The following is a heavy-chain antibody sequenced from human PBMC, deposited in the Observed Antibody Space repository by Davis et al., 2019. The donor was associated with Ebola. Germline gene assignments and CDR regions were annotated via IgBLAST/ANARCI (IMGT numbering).Heavy chain of an antibody. D-gene: IGHD1-26*01. CDR2: INPNSGST. Sequence: ASVKVSCKASGYTFTGYYMHWVRQAPGQGLEWMGWINPNSGSTNYAQKFQGRVTMTRDTSISKAYMELSRLRSDDTAVYYCARRVVGNWYFDLWGRGTLVTVSS. CDR3: ARRVVGNWYFDL. CDR1: GYTFTGYY. J-gene: IGHJ2*01. V-gene: IGHV1-2*02.